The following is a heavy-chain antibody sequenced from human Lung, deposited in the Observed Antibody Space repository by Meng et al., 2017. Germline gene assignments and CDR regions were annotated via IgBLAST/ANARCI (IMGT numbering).Heavy chain of an antibody. CDR3: AILSHCTGGTCYPYDY. V-gene: IGHV1-18*01. CDR1: GYTFTTYG. Sequence: QVTLMQSGAEVKKPGASVKVSCKASGYTFTTYGISWVRQAPGQGLEWMGWISPYNGYTSSIQKFQGRVTMTTDTSTSTAYMELMSLGSDDTAVYYCAILSHCTGGTCYPYDYWGQGTLVTVSS. D-gene: IGHD2-15*01. CDR2: ISPYNGYT. J-gene: IGHJ4*02.